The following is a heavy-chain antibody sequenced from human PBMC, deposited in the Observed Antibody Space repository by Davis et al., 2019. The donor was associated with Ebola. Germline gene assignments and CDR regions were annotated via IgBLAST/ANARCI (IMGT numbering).Heavy chain of an antibody. CDR2: ISSSSSTI. J-gene: IGHJ4*02. CDR3: ARGGRYYYGSGALFDY. CDR1: GFTFSSYS. V-gene: IGHV3-48*02. D-gene: IGHD3-10*01. Sequence: GESLKISCAASGFTFSSYSMNWVRQAPGKGLEWVSYISSSSSTIYYADSVKGRFTISRDNAKNSLYLQMNSLRDEDTAVYYCARGGRYYYGSGALFDYWGQGTLVTVSS.